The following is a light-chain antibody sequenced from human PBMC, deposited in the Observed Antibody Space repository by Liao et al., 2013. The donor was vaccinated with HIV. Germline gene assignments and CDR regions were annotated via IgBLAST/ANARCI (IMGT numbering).Light chain of an antibody. CDR2: YDT. V-gene: IGLV3-21*02. CDR1: NIGSNS. Sequence: SXXLTQPPSVSVAPGQTATITCGGNNIGSNSVHWYQQMPGQAPVLVVYYDTDRPSGIPERFSGSKSGNTATLSISRVEDGDEADYYCQVWDSSTDHPVFGGGTKLTVL. J-gene: IGLJ3*02. CDR3: QVWDSSTDHPV.